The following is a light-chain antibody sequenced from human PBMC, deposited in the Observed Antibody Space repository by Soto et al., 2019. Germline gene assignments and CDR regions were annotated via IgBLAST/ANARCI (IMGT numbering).Light chain of an antibody. CDR2: DAS. CDR3: QQRSNWPALT. J-gene: IGKJ4*01. Sequence: EIVLTQSPATLSLSPGVRATLSCRASQSVSSYLAWYQQQPGQAPRLLIYDASNRATGIPARFSGSGSGTDFTLTISSLEPEDFAFYYCQQRSNWPALTFGGGTKVEIK. V-gene: IGKV3-11*01. CDR1: QSVSSY.